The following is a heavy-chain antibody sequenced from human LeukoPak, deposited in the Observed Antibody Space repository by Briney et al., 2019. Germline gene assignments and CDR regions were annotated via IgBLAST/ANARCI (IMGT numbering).Heavy chain of an antibody. CDR3: ARGYYYRT. Sequence: SETLSLTCTVSGGSVGSDNSYWNWIRQPAGKGLEWIGRIYADGSSTYNPSLKSRVTILIDTSKNQFSLKLSSMTAADTAVYYCARGYYYRTWGQGTLVTVSS. CDR1: GGSVGSDNSY. D-gene: IGHD3-10*01. CDR2: IYADGSS. J-gene: IGHJ4*02. V-gene: IGHV4-61*02.